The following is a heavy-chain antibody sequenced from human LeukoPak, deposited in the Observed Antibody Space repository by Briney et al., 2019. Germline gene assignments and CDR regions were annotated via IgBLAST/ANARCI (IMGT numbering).Heavy chain of an antibody. D-gene: IGHD6-19*01. V-gene: IGHV4-59*08. Sequence: SETLSLTCTVSGGSISSYYWSWIRQPPGKGLEWIGYIYYSGSTNYNPSLKSRVTISVDTSKNQFSLKLSSVTAADTAVYYCARGSIAVAGTEFFFDYWGQGTLVTVSS. CDR1: GGSISSYY. CDR2: IYYSGST. CDR3: ARGSIAVAGTEFFFDY. J-gene: IGHJ4*02.